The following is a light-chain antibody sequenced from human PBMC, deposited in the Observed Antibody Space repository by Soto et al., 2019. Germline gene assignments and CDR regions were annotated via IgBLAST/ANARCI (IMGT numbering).Light chain of an antibody. CDR2: AAS. CDR3: QRSYRTART. J-gene: IGKJ1*01. Sequence: LTQTAPTLSAYVGDRVPIACRASQSISSRLAWYQQTPGKAPKPLIYAASRLQSGVPSRFCGSGSGTDCTLTISCRQPGYVATHNCQRSYRTARTVGQGTKVDIK. V-gene: IGKV1-39*01. CDR1: QSISSR.